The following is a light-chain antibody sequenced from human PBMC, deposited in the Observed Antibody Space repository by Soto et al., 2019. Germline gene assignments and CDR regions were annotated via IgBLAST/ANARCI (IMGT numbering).Light chain of an antibody. CDR1: SSDVGGYNL. CDR2: EVS. J-gene: IGLJ1*01. V-gene: IGLV2-23*02. Sequence: QSVLTQPASVSGSPGQSITISCTGTSSDVGGYNLVSWYQQHPGKAPKLMIYEVSKRPSGVSNRFSGSKSGNTASLTISGLQAEDEADYYCCSYAGSSPHYVFGTGTKVTVL. CDR3: CSYAGSSPHYV.